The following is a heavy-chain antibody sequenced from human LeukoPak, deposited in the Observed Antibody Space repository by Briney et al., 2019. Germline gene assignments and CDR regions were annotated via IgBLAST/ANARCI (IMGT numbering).Heavy chain of an antibody. CDR1: GGTFSSYA. Sequence: SVKVSCKASGGTFSSYAISWVRQTPGQGLEWMGGIIPIFGTANYAQKFQGRVTITADESTSTAYMELSSLRSEDTAVYYCARRSNYDPRYFDYWGQGTLVTVSS. CDR2: IIPIFGTA. J-gene: IGHJ4*02. D-gene: IGHD3-22*01. CDR3: ARRSNYDPRYFDY. V-gene: IGHV1-69*13.